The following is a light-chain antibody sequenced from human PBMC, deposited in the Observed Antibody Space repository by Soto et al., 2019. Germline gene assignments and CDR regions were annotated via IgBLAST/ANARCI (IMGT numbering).Light chain of an antibody. CDR2: GAS. V-gene: IGKV3-20*01. CDR3: QQYGSSRIT. J-gene: IGKJ3*01. Sequence: EIVLTQSPGTLSLSPGERATLSCRASQFVSSSYLAWYQQKPGQAPRRLIYGASSRATGIPDRFSGSGSGTDFTLTISRLEPEDSAVYYCQQYGSSRITFGPGTKVDIK. CDR1: QFVSSSY.